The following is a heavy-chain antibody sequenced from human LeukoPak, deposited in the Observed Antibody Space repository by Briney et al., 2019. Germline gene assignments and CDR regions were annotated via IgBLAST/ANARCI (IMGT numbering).Heavy chain of an antibody. J-gene: IGHJ4*02. CDR3: ARDRPQGWFGELSRSDY. Sequence: ASVKVSCKASGYTFTSYGISWVRQAPGQGLEWMGWISAYNGNTNYAQKLQGRVTMTTDTSTSTAYMELRSLRSDDTAVYYCARDRPQGWFGELSRSDYWGQGTLVTVSS. CDR1: GYTFTSYG. D-gene: IGHD3-10*01. V-gene: IGHV1-18*04. CDR2: ISAYNGNT.